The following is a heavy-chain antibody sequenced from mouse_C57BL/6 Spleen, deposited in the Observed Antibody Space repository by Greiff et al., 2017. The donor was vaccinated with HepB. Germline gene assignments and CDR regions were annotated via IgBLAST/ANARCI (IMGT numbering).Heavy chain of an antibody. D-gene: IGHD2-4*01. CDR2: ISYDGSN. CDR3: ARQHDDYDD. CDR1: GYSITSGYY. J-gene: IGHJ3*01. V-gene: IGHV3-6*01. Sequence: DVQLQESGPGLVKPSQSLSLTCSVTGYSITSGYYWNWIRQFPGNKLEWMGYISYDGSNNYNPSLKNRISITRDTSKNQFFLKLNSVTTEDTATYYCARQHDDYDDWGQGTLVTVSA.